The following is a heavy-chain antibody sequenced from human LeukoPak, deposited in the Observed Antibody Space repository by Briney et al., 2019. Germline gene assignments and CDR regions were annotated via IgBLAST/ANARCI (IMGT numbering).Heavy chain of an antibody. CDR3: ARAAPIFYGATGQFDY. Sequence: GGSLRLSCAASGFTFSSYGMLWVRQAPGKGLEWVAVIWYDGSNKYYADSVKGRFTISRDNSKNTLYLQMNSLRAEDTAVYYCARAAPIFYGATGQFDYWGQGTLVTVSS. CDR1: GFTFSSYG. V-gene: IGHV3-33*01. D-gene: IGHD4-17*01. J-gene: IGHJ4*02. CDR2: IWYDGSNK.